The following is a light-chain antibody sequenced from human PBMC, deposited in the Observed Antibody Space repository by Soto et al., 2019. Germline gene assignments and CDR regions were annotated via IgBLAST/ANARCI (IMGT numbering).Light chain of an antibody. CDR3: QQYGSSPWT. J-gene: IGKJ1*01. CDR1: QNLGTLY. V-gene: IGKV3-20*01. Sequence: EIVLTQSPGTLSLSPGERGTLSCRASQNLGTLYLAWFQQKSGQAPRLLIYSASRRATGIPDRFAGSGSGTDFTLTISRLEPEDFAVYYCQQYGSSPWTFGQGTKVDIK. CDR2: SAS.